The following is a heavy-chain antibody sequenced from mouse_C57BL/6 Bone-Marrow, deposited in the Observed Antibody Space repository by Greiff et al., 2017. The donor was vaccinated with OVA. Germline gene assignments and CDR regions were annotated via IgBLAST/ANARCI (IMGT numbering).Heavy chain of an antibody. CDR3: ARGASYYFDY. Sequence: EVQLQQSGAELVKPGASVKLSCTASGFNIKDYYMHWVKQRTEQGLEWIGRIDTEDGETKYAPKFKGKATITADTSSNTAYLQLSSQTSEDTSVYYCARGASYYFDYWGQGTTLTVSS. CDR1: GFNIKDYY. CDR2: IDTEDGET. D-gene: IGHD6-1*01. V-gene: IGHV14-2*01. J-gene: IGHJ2*01.